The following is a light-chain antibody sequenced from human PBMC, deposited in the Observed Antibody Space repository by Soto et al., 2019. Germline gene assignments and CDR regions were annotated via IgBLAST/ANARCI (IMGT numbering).Light chain of an antibody. J-gene: IGKJ4*01. CDR3: QKYNSAPLT. Sequence: GDRVTLTCRASQGIGGYLAWFQQKPGNVPKLLIYAASTLQSGVPSRFSGSGSGTDFTLTISSLQPEDVATYYCQKYNSAPLTFGGGTKVEIK. CDR2: AAS. CDR1: QGIGGY. V-gene: IGKV1-27*01.